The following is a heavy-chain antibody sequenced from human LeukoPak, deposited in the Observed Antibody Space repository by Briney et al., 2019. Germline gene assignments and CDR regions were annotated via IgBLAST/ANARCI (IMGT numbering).Heavy chain of an antibody. D-gene: IGHD3-3*01. Sequence: SVKVSCKASGGTFSSYAISWVRQAPGQVLEWMGRIIPILGIANYAQKFQGRVTITADKSTSTAYMELSSLRSEDTAVYYCARDGSTIFGVVKHTNWGQGTLVTVSS. J-gene: IGHJ4*02. CDR2: IIPILGIA. V-gene: IGHV1-69*04. CDR1: GGTFSSYA. CDR3: ARDGSTIFGVVKHTN.